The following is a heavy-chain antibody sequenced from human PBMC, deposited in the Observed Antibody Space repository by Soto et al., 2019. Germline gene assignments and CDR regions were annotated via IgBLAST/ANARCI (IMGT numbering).Heavy chain of an antibody. D-gene: IGHD6-13*01. CDR3: ARVSSSWYNWFDP. Sequence: LSCAASGFTFSSYSMNWVRQAPGKGLEWVSSISSSSSYIYYADSVKGRFTISRDNAKNSLYLQMNSLRAEDTAVYYCARVSSSWYNWFDPWGQGTLVTVSS. CDR1: GFTFSSYS. V-gene: IGHV3-21*01. CDR2: ISSSSSYI. J-gene: IGHJ5*02.